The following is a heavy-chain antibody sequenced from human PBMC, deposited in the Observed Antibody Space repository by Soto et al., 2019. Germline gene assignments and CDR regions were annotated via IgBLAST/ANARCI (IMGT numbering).Heavy chain of an antibody. Sequence: GGSLRLSCAASGFTFSSYAMSWVRQAPGKGLEWVSAISGSGGSTYYADSVKGRFTIPRDNSKNTLYLQMNSLRAEDTAVYYCAKADTAGRDYYYYMDVWGKGTTVTVSS. CDR3: AKADTAGRDYYYYMDV. V-gene: IGHV3-23*01. J-gene: IGHJ6*03. D-gene: IGHD5-18*01. CDR2: ISGSGGST. CDR1: GFTFSSYA.